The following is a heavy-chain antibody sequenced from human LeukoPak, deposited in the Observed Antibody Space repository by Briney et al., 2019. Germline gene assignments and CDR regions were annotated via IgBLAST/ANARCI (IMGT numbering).Heavy chain of an antibody. Sequence: PGGSLRLXCAASGFTFSGSAFHWVRQAPGKGLEWVGRIRSKANSYATGYAESVKGRFTFSRDDSKNTAYLQMSSLKIEDTAVYYSTRLGGGDYAQHWGQGTLVTVSS. D-gene: IGHD4-17*01. CDR2: IRSKANSYAT. J-gene: IGHJ1*01. V-gene: IGHV3-73*01. CDR3: TRLGGGDYAQH. CDR1: GFTFSGSA.